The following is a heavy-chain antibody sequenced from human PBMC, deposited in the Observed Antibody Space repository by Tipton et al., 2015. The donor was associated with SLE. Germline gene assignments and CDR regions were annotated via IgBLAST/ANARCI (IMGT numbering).Heavy chain of an antibody. J-gene: IGHJ4*02. Sequence: TLSLTCTVSGGSISSGGYYWSWIRQHPGKGLEWIGYIYYSGSTYYNPSLKSRVTISVDTSKNQFSLKLSSVTAADTAVYYCARGAPRGGSQPYYFDYWGQGTLVTVSS. V-gene: IGHV4-31*03. CDR3: ARGAPRGGSQPYYFDY. D-gene: IGHD2-15*01. CDR2: IYYSGST. CDR1: GGSISSGGYY.